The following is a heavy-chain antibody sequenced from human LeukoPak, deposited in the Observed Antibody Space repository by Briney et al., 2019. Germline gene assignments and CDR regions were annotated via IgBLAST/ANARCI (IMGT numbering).Heavy chain of an antibody. CDR3: ARRGRGGAWYFDY. CDR1: GGSISSYY. J-gene: IGHJ4*02. CDR2: IYYSGST. D-gene: IGHD3-16*01. Sequence: SSETLSLTCTVSGGSISSYYWSWIRQPPGKGLEWIGYIYYSGSTNYNPSLESRVTISVDTSKNQFSLKLSSVTAADTAVYYCARRGRGGAWYFDYWGQGTLVTVSS. V-gene: IGHV4-59*01.